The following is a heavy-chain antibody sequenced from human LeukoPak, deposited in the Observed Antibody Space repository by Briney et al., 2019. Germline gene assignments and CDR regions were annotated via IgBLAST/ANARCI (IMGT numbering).Heavy chain of an antibody. V-gene: IGHV3-23*01. Sequence: PGGSLRLSCAASGFTFSSYAMSGLRQAPGKGLEWVSAISGSGGSTYYADSVKGRFTISRDNSKNTLYLQMNSLRAEDTAVYYCASSSSWYYPHFDYWGQGTLVTVSS. D-gene: IGHD6-13*01. CDR3: ASSSSWYYPHFDY. CDR2: ISGSGGST. J-gene: IGHJ4*02. CDR1: GFTFSSYA.